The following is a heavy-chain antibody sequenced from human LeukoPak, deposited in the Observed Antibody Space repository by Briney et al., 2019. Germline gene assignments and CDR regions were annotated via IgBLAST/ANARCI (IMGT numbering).Heavy chain of an antibody. CDR3: ARGTGQQLGYLGFDP. D-gene: IGHD6-13*01. Sequence: ASVKVSCKASGYTFTSYGISWVRQAPGQGLEWMGRISAYNGNTNYAQKLQGRVTMTTDTSTSTAYMELRSLRSDDTAVYYCARGTGQQLGYLGFDPWGQGTLVTVSS. CDR2: ISAYNGNT. V-gene: IGHV1-18*01. CDR1: GYTFTSYG. J-gene: IGHJ5*02.